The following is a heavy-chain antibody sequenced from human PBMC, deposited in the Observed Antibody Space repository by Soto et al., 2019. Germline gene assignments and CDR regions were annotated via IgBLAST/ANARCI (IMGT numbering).Heavy chain of an antibody. J-gene: IGHJ6*02. V-gene: IGHV4-59*01. CDR1: GGSISSYY. D-gene: IGHD1-26*01. Sequence: PSETLSLTCTVSGGSISSYYWSWIRQPPGKGLEWIGYIYYSGSTNYNPSLKSRVTISVDTSKNQFSLKLSSVTAADTAVYYCARVEWEEMSLGMGVWGQGTTVTVSS. CDR2: IYYSGST. CDR3: ARVEWEEMSLGMGV.